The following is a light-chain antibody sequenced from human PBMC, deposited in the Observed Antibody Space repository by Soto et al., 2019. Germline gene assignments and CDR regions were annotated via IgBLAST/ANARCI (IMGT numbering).Light chain of an antibody. J-gene: IGKJ5*01. CDR1: QSVSSN. CDR2: GVY. CDR3: QQYGSSPIT. V-gene: IGKV3-20*01. Sequence: EIVMTQSPTILSVSPGERATLSCRASQSVSSNLAWYQQKPGQAPRLLIYGVYTRAPGIPDRFSGSGSGTDFTLTISRLEPEDFAVYYCQQYGSSPITFGQGTRLEIK.